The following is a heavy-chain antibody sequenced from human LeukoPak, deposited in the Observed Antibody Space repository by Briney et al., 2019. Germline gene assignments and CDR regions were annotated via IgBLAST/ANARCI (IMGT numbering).Heavy chain of an antibody. V-gene: IGHV1-8*01. CDR3: ARDKRESYYDFWSGYYADAFDT. CDR2: MNPNSGNT. J-gene: IGHJ3*02. Sequence: ASVKVSCKASGYPFTSYDINWVRQATGQGLEWLGWMNPNSGNTGYAQKFQGRVTMTRNTSISTAYMELSSLRSEDTAVYYCARDKRESYYDFWSGYYADAFDTWGQGTMVTVSS. D-gene: IGHD3-3*01. CDR1: GYPFTSYD.